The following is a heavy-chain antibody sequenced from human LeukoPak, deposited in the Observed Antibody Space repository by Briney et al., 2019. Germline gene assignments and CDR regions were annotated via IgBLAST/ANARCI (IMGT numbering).Heavy chain of an antibody. CDR2: IKSKTDGGTT. CDR1: GFTFSNAW. CDR3: TTGPQWLIPYYYYYMDV. Sequence: GGSLRLSCAASGFTFSNAWMSWVRQAPGKGLEWVGRIKSKTDGGTTDYAAPVKGRFTISRDDSKNTLYLQMNSLKTEDTAVYYCTTGPQWLIPYYYYYMDVWGKGTTVTVSS. J-gene: IGHJ6*03. D-gene: IGHD3-22*01. V-gene: IGHV3-15*01.